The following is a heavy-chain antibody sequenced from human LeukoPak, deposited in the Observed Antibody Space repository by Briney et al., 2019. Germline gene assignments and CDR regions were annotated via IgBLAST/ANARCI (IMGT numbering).Heavy chain of an antibody. Sequence: SETLSPTCTVSGGSISSYYWSWIRQPPGKGLEWIGYIYYSGSTNYNPSLKSRVTISVDTSKNQFSLKLSSVTAADTAVYYCATRSLWEPYYFDYWGQGTLVTVSS. V-gene: IGHV4-59*08. CDR3: ATRSLWEPYYFDY. CDR1: GGSISSYY. J-gene: IGHJ4*02. D-gene: IGHD1-26*01. CDR2: IYYSGST.